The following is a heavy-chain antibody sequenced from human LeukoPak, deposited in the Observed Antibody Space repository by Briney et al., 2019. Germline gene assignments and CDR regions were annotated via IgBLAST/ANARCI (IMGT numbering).Heavy chain of an antibody. J-gene: IGHJ4*02. CDR1: GYSISSGYY. Sequence: SETLSLTCAVSGYSISSGYYWGWIRQPPGKGLEWIGSIYHSGSTYYNPSLKSRVTISVDTSKSQFSLKLSSVTAADTAVYYCARVRGWEEFDYWGQGTLVTVSS. V-gene: IGHV4-38-2*01. D-gene: IGHD6-19*01. CDR3: ARVRGWEEFDY. CDR2: IYHSGST.